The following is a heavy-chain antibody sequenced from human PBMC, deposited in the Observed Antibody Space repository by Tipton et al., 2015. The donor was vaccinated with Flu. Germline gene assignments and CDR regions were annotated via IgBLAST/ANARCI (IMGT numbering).Heavy chain of an antibody. CDR3: ARRDFSNYVSEPKNWFDP. J-gene: IGHJ5*02. D-gene: IGHD4-11*01. CDR1: GGSISSSSDY. V-gene: IGHV4-39*07. CDR2: SHHTGST. Sequence: GLVKPSETLSLTCNVSGGSISSSSDYWGWIRQPPGKGLEWIGNSHHTGSTYRNPSLKSRVIISVDRSKNQFSLKLTSVTAADTAVYYCARRDFSNYVSEPKNWFDPWGQGTLVTVSS.